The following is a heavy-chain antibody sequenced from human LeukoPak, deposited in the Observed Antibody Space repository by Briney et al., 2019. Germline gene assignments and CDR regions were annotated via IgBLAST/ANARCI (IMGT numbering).Heavy chain of an antibody. CDR3: ARGDYYDILTGLVHYYGMDV. J-gene: IGHJ6*04. Sequence: GGSLRLSCAASGFTFSSYAMSWVRQAPGKGLEWVSAIGTAGDPYYPGSVKGRFTISRENAKNSLYLQMNSLRAGDTAVYYCARGDYYDILTGLVHYYGMDVWGKGTTVTVSS. D-gene: IGHD3-9*01. CDR1: GFTFSSYA. V-gene: IGHV3-13*05. CDR2: IGTAGDP.